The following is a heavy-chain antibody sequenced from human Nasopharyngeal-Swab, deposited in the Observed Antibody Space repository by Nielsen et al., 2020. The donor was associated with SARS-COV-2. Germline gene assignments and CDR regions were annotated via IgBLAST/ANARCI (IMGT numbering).Heavy chain of an antibody. CDR1: GFTVSDAW. CDR3: ATQTTDFWSGLYYYGLDV. V-gene: IGHV3-15*01. CDR2: ITGKIDGGTA. J-gene: IGHJ6*02. D-gene: IGHD3-3*01. Sequence: GESLNISCVASGFTVSDAWMSWVRQVPGKGLEWVGRITGKIDGGTADYAAPVKGRFTFSRDDSRNTLSLQMNSLKAEDSAVYYCATQTTDFWSGLYYYGLDVWGQGTTVTVSS.